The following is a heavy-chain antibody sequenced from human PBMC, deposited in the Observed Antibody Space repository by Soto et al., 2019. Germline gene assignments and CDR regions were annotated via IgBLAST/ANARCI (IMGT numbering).Heavy chain of an antibody. CDR2: ISSSSSTI. D-gene: IGHD3-22*01. J-gene: IGHJ3*02. V-gene: IGHV3-48*01. Sequence: GGSLRLSCAASGFTFSSYSMNWVRQAPGKGLEWVSYISSSSSTIYYADSVKGRFTISRDNAKNSLYLQMNSLRAGDTAVYYCARDHLKYYYDSSGFSGDAFDIWGQGTMVTVSS. CDR3: ARDHLKYYYDSSGFSGDAFDI. CDR1: GFTFSSYS.